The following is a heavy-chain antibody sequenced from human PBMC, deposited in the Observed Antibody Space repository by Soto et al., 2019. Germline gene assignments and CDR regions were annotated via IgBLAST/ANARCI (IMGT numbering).Heavy chain of an antibody. D-gene: IGHD5-12*01. CDR3: AHVYGGYDNFDY. Sequence: QITLKESGPTLVKPTQTLTLTCTFSGFSLSTSGVGVGWIRQPPGKALEWLALIYWDDDKRYSPSLKSRLTITKDTSKNQVVLTMTNMDPVYTATYYCAHVYGGYDNFDYWGQGTLFTVSS. CDR1: GFSLSTSGVG. CDR2: IYWDDDK. J-gene: IGHJ4*02. V-gene: IGHV2-5*02.